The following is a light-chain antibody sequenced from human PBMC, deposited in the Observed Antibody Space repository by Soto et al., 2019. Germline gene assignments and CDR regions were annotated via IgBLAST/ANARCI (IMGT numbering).Light chain of an antibody. CDR3: QQYGSSPLYT. V-gene: IGKV3-20*01. CDR2: AAS. J-gene: IGKJ2*01. Sequence: EIVLTQSPGTLSLSPGERATLSCRASQSVSSSYLAWYQQKPGQAPRLLIYAASSRAAGIPDKFSGSGSGTDFTLTISRIEPEDFAVYYCQQYGSSPLYTFGQGTKLEIK. CDR1: QSVSSSY.